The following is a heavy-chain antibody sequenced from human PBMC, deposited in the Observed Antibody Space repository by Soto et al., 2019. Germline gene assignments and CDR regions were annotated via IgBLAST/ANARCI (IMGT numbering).Heavy chain of an antibody. D-gene: IGHD2-21*02. Sequence: SETLSLTCTVSGGSIKSGDYYWTWIRQPPGKGLEFTGYIYYSANTYYNPSLKSRVTISVDTSKNHLSLKLSSVTAADTAVYYCARGPCGGDCYPPDSWGQGTLVTVSS. J-gene: IGHJ4*02. V-gene: IGHV4-30-4*01. CDR2: IYYSANT. CDR3: ARGPCGGDCYPPDS. CDR1: GGSIKSGDYY.